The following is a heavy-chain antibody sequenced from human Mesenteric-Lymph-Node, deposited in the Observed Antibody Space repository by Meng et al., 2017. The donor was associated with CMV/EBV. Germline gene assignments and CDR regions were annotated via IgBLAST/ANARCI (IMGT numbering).Heavy chain of an antibody. CDR2: IKQDGTER. J-gene: IGHJ4*02. CDR1: GFTFSRYW. Sequence: GESLKISCEASGFTFSRYWMNWVRQAPGKGLQWVANIKQDGTERYYVDSVKGRFTISRDNAKKSLYLQMNSLRAEDTAVYYCARYSVVPAAQDYWGQGTLVTVSS. D-gene: IGHD2-2*01. CDR3: ARYSVVPAAQDY. V-gene: IGHV3-7*01.